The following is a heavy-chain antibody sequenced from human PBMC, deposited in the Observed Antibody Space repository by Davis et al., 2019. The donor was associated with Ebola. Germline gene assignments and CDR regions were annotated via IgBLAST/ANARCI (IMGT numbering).Heavy chain of an antibody. CDR1: GYTLTNYG. Sequence: SVTVSCKPSGYTLTNYGITWVRPAPGQGLEWMGWFNPHNGNTNYAQNVQGRVTMTTDTSTSTAYMEVGSLRSDDTAVYYCARAQFPTTSDHWGQGTLVTVSS. CDR2: FNPHNGNT. D-gene: IGHD1-1*01. V-gene: IGHV1-18*04. CDR3: ARAQFPTTSDH. J-gene: IGHJ4*02.